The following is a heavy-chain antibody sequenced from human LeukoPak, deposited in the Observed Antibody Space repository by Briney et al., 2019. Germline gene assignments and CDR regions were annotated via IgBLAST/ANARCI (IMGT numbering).Heavy chain of an antibody. CDR2: ISYDGSNE. Sequence: GSLRLSCAASGFTFITYAMHWVRQAPGKGLGWVAVISYDGSNEYYVDSVKGRFTISRDNSKNILYLQMNSLTAEDTAVYYCARDSLKNGYNYDYFDYWGQGTLVTVSS. V-gene: IGHV3-30-3*01. CDR1: GFTFITYA. D-gene: IGHD5-24*01. CDR3: ARDSLKNGYNYDYFDY. J-gene: IGHJ4*02.